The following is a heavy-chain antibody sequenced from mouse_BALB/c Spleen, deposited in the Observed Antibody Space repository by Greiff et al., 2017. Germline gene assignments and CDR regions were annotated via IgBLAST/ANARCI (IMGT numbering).Heavy chain of an antibody. CDR2: INPSTGYT. CDR3: ASVVAGRFAY. J-gene: IGHJ3*01. Sequence: QVQLQQSGAELAKPGASVKMSCKASGYTFTSYWMHWVKQRPGQGLEWIGYINPSTGYTEYNQKFKDKATLTADKSSSTAYMQLSSLTSEDSAVYYCASVVAGRFAYWGQGTLVTVSA. V-gene: IGHV1-7*01. CDR1: GYTFTSYW. D-gene: IGHD1-1*01.